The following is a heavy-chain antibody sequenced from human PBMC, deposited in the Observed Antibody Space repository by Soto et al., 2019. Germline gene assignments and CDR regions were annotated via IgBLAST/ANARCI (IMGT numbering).Heavy chain of an antibody. V-gene: IGHV4-4*02. CDR1: GGSISSSNW. D-gene: IGHD3-10*01. J-gene: IGHJ4*02. Sequence: QVQLQESGPGLVKPSGTLSLTCAVSGGSISSSNWWSWVRQPPGKGLEWIGEISHSGNTNYNPSLKSRVTMAGDKSRNQFSLKLSSVTAADTAVYYCARRWGEGRVDYWGQGTLVTVSS. CDR2: ISHSGNT. CDR3: ARRWGEGRVDY.